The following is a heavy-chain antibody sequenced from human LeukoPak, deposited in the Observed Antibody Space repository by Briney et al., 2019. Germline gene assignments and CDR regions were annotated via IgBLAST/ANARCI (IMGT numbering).Heavy chain of an antibody. CDR1: GGTFSSYA. J-gene: IGHJ4*02. CDR3: ARQGGGPYSGSPFDY. D-gene: IGHD1-26*01. CDR2: INVGNGNT. V-gene: IGHV1-3*01. Sequence: ASVKVSCKASGGTFSSYAISWVRQAPGQRLEWMGWINVGNGNTKYSQKFQGRVTITRDTPASTAYMELSSLRSDDTAVYYCARQGGGPYSGSPFDYWGQGTLVTVSS.